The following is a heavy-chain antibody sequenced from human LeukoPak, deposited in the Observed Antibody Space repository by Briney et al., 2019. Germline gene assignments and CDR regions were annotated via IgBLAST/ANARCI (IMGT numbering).Heavy chain of an antibody. CDR2: IIGSGAST. D-gene: IGHD3-22*01. J-gene: IGHJ4*02. CDR3: ARDYDSSGFDY. V-gene: IGHV3-23*01. CDR1: GFTFSRYA. Sequence: GGSLVLSCAAAGFTFSRYAMSWVRQAPGKGREGVSAIIGSGASTYYADSVNGRFTISSDNSKNTLYLQMNSLRAEDTAVYYCARDYDSSGFDYWGQGTLVTVSS.